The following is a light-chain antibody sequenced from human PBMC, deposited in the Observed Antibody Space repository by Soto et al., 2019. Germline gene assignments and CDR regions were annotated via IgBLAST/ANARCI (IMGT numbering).Light chain of an antibody. CDR3: QQYNSYTLT. V-gene: IGKV1-5*01. Sequence: DIQMTQSPSTLSASVRDRVTITGRASQSISSWLAWYQKKPGKDPKLLIYDASSLKSGVPSRFSGSGSGTEFNLTISRLHTDDCATYDGQQYNSYTLTFGGGTKVDIK. CDR2: DAS. J-gene: IGKJ4*01. CDR1: QSISSW.